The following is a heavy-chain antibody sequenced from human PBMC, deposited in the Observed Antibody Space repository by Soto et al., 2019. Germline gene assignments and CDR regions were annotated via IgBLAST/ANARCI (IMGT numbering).Heavy chain of an antibody. Sequence: PSETLSLTCTVSGGSISSSSYYWGWIRQPPGKGLEWIGSIYYSGSTYYNPSLKSRVTISVDTSKNQFSLKLSSVTAADTAVYYCARLPKRRDCSGGSCYLNFSEPVYYYYMDVWGKGTTVTVSS. CDR1: GGSISSSSYY. V-gene: IGHV4-39*01. CDR3: ARLPKRRDCSGGSCYLNFSEPVYYYYMDV. CDR2: IYYSGST. J-gene: IGHJ6*03. D-gene: IGHD2-15*01.